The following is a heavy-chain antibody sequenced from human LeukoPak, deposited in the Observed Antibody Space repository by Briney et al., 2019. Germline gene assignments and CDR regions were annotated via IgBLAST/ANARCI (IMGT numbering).Heavy chain of an antibody. D-gene: IGHD2-15*01. CDR2: ISSTSSAI. Sequence: GGSLRLSCAASGFTFSSYSMNWVRQAPGKGLEWLSYISSTSSAIYYADSLKGRFTISRDNAKNSLYLQMDSLRAEDTAVYYCARGGYRQKEFWGQGTLVTVSS. CDR1: GFTFSSYS. J-gene: IGHJ4*02. V-gene: IGHV3-48*04. CDR3: ARGGYRQKEF.